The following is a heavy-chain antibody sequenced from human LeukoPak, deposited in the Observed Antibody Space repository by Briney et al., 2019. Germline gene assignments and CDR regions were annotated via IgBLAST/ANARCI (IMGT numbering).Heavy chain of an antibody. D-gene: IGHD3-3*01. CDR3: ARVPGTIWSGYRIPYYFDY. V-gene: IGHV5-51*01. J-gene: IGHJ4*02. CDR2: IYPGDSDT. Sequence: GESLKISCKGSGYSFTSYWIGWVRQMPGKGLEWRGIIYPGDSDTRYSPSFQGQVTISADKSISTAYLQWSSLKASDTAMYYCARVPGTIWSGYRIPYYFDYWGQGTLVTVSS. CDR1: GYSFTSYW.